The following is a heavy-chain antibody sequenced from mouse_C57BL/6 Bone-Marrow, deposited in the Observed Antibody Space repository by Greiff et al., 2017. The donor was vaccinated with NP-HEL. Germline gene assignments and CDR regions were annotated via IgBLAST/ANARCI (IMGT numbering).Heavy chain of an antibody. Sequence: QVQLKQPGAELVRPGSSVKLSCKASGYTFTSYWMHWVKQRPIQGLEWIGNIDPSDSETHYNQKFKDKATLTVDKSSSTAYMQLSSLTSEDSAVYYCARSWGWGFAYWGQGTLVTVSA. CDR1: GYTFTSYW. CDR2: IDPSDSET. J-gene: IGHJ3*01. D-gene: IGHD3-3*01. CDR3: ARSWGWGFAY. V-gene: IGHV1-52*01.